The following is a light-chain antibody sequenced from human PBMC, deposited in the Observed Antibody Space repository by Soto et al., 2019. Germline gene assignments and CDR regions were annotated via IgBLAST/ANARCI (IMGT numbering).Light chain of an antibody. Sequence: QSVLTQPASVSGSPGQSITISCTGTSSDVGTSEYVSWYQHHPGKAPKLMIYDVSNRPSGVSDRFSGSKSGNTASLTISGLQAEDEADYYCSSYASNGDVLFGGGTKLTV. CDR1: SSDVGTSEY. CDR2: DVS. CDR3: SSYASNGDVL. V-gene: IGLV2-14*03. J-gene: IGLJ2*01.